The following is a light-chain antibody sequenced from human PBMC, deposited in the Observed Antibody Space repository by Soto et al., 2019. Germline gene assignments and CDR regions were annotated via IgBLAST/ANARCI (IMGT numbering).Light chain of an antibody. CDR1: SSDVGGYNY. V-gene: IGLV2-14*01. CDR3: QSYDSSLNGYV. CDR2: EVS. J-gene: IGLJ1*01. Sequence: QSVLTQPASVSGSPGQSITISCTGASSDVGGYNYVSWYLQRPGKAPKVMIFEVSNRRSGVSNRFSGSKSGNTASLTISGLQAEDEADYYCQSYDSSLNGYVFGTGTKLTVL.